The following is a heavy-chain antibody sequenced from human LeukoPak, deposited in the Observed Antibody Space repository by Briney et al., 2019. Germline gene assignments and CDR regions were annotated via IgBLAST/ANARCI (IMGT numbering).Heavy chain of an antibody. CDR3: ARYGSGYYAEQFDY. D-gene: IGHD3-3*01. CDR1: GFSLSTSGVG. CDR2: IYWDDDK. Sequence: SGPTLVKPTQTLTLTCTFSGFSLSTSGVGVGWIRQPPGKALEWLALIYWDDDKRYSPSLKSRLTITKDTSKNQVVLTMTNMDPVDTATYYCARYGSGYYAEQFDYWGQGTPVTVSS. V-gene: IGHV2-5*02. J-gene: IGHJ4*02.